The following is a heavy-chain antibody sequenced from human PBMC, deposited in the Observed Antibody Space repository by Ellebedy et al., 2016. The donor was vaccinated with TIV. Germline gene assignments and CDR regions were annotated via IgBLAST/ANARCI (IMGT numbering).Heavy chain of an antibody. CDR3: ARGKDSGNYVGWFDP. D-gene: IGHD4-11*01. Sequence: AASVKVSCKASGGTFKTYTVTWARQAPGQGLEWVGGILPISPTPNYAQKFQGRVTITADESANIVYMELSSLNSEDTAVYYCARGKDSGNYVGWFDPWGQGTLVTVSS. J-gene: IGHJ5*02. CDR1: GGTFKTYT. V-gene: IGHV1-69*13. CDR2: ILPISPTP.